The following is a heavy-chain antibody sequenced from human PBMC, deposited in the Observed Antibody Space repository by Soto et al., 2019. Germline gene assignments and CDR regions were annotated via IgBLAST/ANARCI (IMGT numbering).Heavy chain of an antibody. Sequence: EVQLVETGGGLIQPGGSLRLSCAASGFTVSNNYMSWVRQAPGKGLEWVSLIYSGGSTYYADSVKGRFTIARDNSKNTMYLQMNSLRAEDTAVYYCATYSSLDYWGQGTLVTVSS. J-gene: IGHJ4*02. CDR1: GFTVSNNY. D-gene: IGHD6-13*01. CDR2: IYSGGST. V-gene: IGHV3-53*02. CDR3: ATYSSLDY.